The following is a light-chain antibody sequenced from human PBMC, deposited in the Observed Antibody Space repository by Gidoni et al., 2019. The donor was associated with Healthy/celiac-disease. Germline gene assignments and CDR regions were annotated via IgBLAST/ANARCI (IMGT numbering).Light chain of an antibody. CDR3: QQYNNWPPVT. CDR2: GAS. CDR1: ESVSSN. V-gene: IGKV3-15*01. J-gene: IGKJ3*01. Sequence: EIVMPQSPATLSVSPGERATLSCRASESVSSNLSWYQQKPGQAPRLLIYGASTRATGIPARFSGSGSGTEFTLTISSLQSEDFAVYYCQQYNNWPPVTFGHGTKVDIK.